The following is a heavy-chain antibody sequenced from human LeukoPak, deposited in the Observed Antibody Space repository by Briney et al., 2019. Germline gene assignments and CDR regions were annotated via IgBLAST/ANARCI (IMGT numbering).Heavy chain of an antibody. J-gene: IGHJ4*02. Sequence: SETLSLTCTVSGGSVSSSHYWDWIRQPPGKGLEWIGSIYYGGSTYYNASLRSRVTTSVDTSKNQFSLKLSSVTAADTAVYYCARDGDGYNYYDYWGQGTLVTVSS. D-gene: IGHD5-24*01. V-gene: IGHV4-39*07. CDR3: ARDGDGYNYYDY. CDR1: GGSVSSSHY. CDR2: IYYGGST.